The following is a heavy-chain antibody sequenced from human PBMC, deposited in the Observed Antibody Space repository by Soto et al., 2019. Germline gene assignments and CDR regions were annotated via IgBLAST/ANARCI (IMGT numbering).Heavy chain of an antibody. CDR3: ARHMKTTVTTYGMDV. CDR2: IYPGDSDT. D-gene: IGHD4-17*01. Sequence: GESLKISCKGSGYSFTSYWIGWVRQMPGKGLEWMGIIYPGDSDTRYSPSFQGQVTISADKSISTAYLQWSSLKASDTAMYYCARHMKTTVTTYGMDVWGQGTTVT. V-gene: IGHV5-51*01. J-gene: IGHJ6*02. CDR1: GYSFTSYW.